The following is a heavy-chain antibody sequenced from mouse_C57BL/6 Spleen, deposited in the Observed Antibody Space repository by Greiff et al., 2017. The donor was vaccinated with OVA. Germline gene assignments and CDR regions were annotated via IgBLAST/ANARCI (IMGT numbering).Heavy chain of an antibody. Sequence: QVQLQQSGAELVKPGASVKMSCKASGYTFTSYWITWVKQRPGQGLEWIGDIYPGSGSTNYNEKFKGKATLTVDTSSSTAYMQLSSLTSADYAVSYCARLPYYYAMDYWGQGTSVTVSS. CDR1: GYTFTSYW. V-gene: IGHV1-55*01. CDR3: ARLPYYYAMDY. J-gene: IGHJ4*01. CDR2: IYPGSGST.